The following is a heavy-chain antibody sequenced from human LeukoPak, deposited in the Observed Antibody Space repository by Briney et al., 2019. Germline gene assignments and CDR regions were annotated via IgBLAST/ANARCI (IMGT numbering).Heavy chain of an antibody. CDR1: GFTFSSYA. Sequence: SGGSLRLSCAASGFTFSSYAMSWVRQAPGKGLEWVSAISGSGGRTYYADSVKGRCTSARDNSKNTLYLQMNSLRAEDTAVYYCAKDHLAAAGTPAYFDYWGQGTLVTVSS. CDR3: AKDHLAAAGTPAYFDY. J-gene: IGHJ4*02. D-gene: IGHD6-13*01. CDR2: ISGSGGRT. V-gene: IGHV3-23*01.